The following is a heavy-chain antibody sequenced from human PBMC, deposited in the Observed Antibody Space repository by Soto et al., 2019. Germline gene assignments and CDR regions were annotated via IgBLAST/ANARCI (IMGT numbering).Heavy chain of an antibody. CDR1: GFTVSSNY. CDR3: ARSSAYPTVTTLEFYYYYYMDV. Sequence: GGSLRLSCAASGFTVSSNYMSWVRQAPGKGLEWVSVIYSGGSTYYADSVKGRFTISRHNSKNTLYLQMNSLRAEDTAVYYCARSSAYPTVTTLEFYYYYYMDVWGKGTTVTVSS. J-gene: IGHJ6*03. CDR2: IYSGGST. D-gene: IGHD4-17*01. V-gene: IGHV3-53*04.